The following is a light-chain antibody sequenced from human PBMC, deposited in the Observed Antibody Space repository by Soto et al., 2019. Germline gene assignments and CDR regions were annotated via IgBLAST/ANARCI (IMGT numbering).Light chain of an antibody. V-gene: IGKV3-15*01. CDR1: QGVGTN. J-gene: IGKJ2*01. Sequence: EIVMTQSPGTLSVSPGERATLSCRASQGVGTNLAWYQQRPGQAPRLLIYAASTRATGIPARFSGRGSGTEFTLTISSLQSEDFALYFCQQYNNSPLYSFGQGTKLEIK. CDR2: AAS. CDR3: QQYNNSPLYS.